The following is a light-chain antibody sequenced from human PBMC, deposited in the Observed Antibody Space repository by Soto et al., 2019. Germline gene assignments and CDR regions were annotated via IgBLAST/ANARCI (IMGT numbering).Light chain of an antibody. Sequence: EVVMAQSPVTLSVSPGDGATLSCRASQSVSSNLAWYQQKPGQAPRLLIYYASTRATGIPARFSGSGSGTEFTLTISSLQSEDFAVYYCQQYNNWPLTFGGGTKVDIK. CDR3: QQYNNWPLT. V-gene: IGKV3-15*01. CDR1: QSVSSN. J-gene: IGKJ4*01. CDR2: YAS.